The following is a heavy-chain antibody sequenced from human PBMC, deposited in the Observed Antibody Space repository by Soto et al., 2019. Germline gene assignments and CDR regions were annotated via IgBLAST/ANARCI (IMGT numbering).Heavy chain of an antibody. Sequence: EVQLVESGGGLVQPGRSLRLSCAASGFTFDDYAMHWVRQAPGKGLEWVSGISWNSGSIAYADSVKGRFTISRDNAKNSLYLQMNSLRAEDTALYYCARGCSGAGCYYGGDYYYYMDVWGKGTTVTVSS. J-gene: IGHJ6*03. V-gene: IGHV3-9*01. D-gene: IGHD2-15*01. CDR3: ARGCSGAGCYYGGDYYYYMDV. CDR2: ISWNSGSI. CDR1: GFTFDDYA.